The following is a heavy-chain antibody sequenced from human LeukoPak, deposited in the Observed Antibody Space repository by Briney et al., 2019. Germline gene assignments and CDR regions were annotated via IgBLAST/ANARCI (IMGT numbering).Heavy chain of an antibody. CDR1: GFTFSSYW. CDR3: ARATTYYYDSSGYYPFDY. CDR2: IKQDGSEK. D-gene: IGHD3-22*01. Sequence: GGSLRLSCAASGFTFSSYWMSWVRQASGKGLEWVANIKQDGSEKYYVDSVKGRFTISRDNAKNSLYLQMNSLRAEDTAVYYCARATTYYYDSSGYYPFDYWGQGTLVTVSS. V-gene: IGHV3-7*01. J-gene: IGHJ4*02.